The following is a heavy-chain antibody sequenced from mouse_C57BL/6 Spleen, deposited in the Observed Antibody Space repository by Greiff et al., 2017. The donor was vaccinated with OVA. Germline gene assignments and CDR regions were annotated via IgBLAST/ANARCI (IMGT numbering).Heavy chain of an antibody. V-gene: IGHV10-1*01. D-gene: IGHD3-1*01. Sequence: GGGLVQPKGSLKLSCAASGFSFNTYAMNWVRQAPGKGLEWVARIRSKSNNYATYYADSVKDRFTISRDDSESMLYLQMNNLKTEDTAMYYCVRHRSGAMDYWGQGTSVTVSS. CDR2: IRSKSNNYAT. CDR3: VRHRSGAMDY. CDR1: GFSFNTYA. J-gene: IGHJ4*01.